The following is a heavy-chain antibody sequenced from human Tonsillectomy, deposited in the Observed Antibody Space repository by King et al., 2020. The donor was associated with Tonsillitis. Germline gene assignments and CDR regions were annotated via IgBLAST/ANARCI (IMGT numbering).Heavy chain of an antibody. CDR2: IHPNSGGT. CDR1: GYTFTGYY. CDR3: ARDLGYSGYDGAFNI. V-gene: IGHV1-2*02. Sequence: HVQLVESGAEVKKPGASVKVSCKASGYTFTGYYIHWVRQAPGQGLEGMGWIHPNSGGTNYAQRFQGRGTMTRDTSIRIAYMELSRLRSDDTAVYYCARDLGYSGYDGAFNIWGQGTMVTVSS. D-gene: IGHD5-12*01. J-gene: IGHJ3*02.